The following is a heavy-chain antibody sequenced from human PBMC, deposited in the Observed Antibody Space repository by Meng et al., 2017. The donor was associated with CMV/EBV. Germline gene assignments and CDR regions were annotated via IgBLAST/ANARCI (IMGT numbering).Heavy chain of an antibody. V-gene: IGHV3-15*01. J-gene: IGHJ4*02. D-gene: IGHD2-2*01. CDR3: TPDVVPAL. CDR1: GFTFSNAW. CDR2: IKSKTDGGTT. Sequence: GESLKISCAACGFTFSNAWMSWVRQAPGKGLEWVGRIKSKTDGGTTDYAAPVKGRFTISRDDSKNTLYLQMNSLKTEDTAVYYCTPDVVPALWGQGTLVTVSS.